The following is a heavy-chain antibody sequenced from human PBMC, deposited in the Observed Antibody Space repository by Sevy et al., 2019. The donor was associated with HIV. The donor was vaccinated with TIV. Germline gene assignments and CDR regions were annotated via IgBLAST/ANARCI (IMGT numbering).Heavy chain of an antibody. J-gene: IGHJ5*02. D-gene: IGHD3-16*01. CDR2: IYHSGST. CDR1: GGSISSVNW. Sequence: SDTLSLTCAVSGGSISSVNWWHWVRQPPGKGLEWIGEIYHSGSTNYNPSLKSRVTISVDNSKNQFSLKLSSVTAADTAVYYCARGGETPRGFDPWGQGSLVTVSS. CDR3: ARGGETPRGFDP. V-gene: IGHV4-4*02.